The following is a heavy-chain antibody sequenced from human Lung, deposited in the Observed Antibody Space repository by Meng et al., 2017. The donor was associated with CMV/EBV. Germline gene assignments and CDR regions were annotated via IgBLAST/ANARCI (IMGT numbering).Heavy chain of an antibody. V-gene: IGHV1-2*02. CDR2: INPKNGVT. D-gene: IGHD3-10*01. J-gene: IGHJ6*02. Sequence: ASAXVSCKASADTFTGYYMRWVRQAPGQGLEWMGWINPKNGVTHSEEKFQGRVMITRATSNSTAYMELSSLRSDDTAVYCGARDYYSAGAPTGGLDVWGPGTTVTVSS. CDR3: ARDYYSAGAPTGGLDV. CDR1: ADTFTGYY.